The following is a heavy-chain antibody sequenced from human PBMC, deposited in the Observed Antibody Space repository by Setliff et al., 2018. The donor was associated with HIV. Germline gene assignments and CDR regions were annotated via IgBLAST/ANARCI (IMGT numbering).Heavy chain of an antibody. CDR2: INAGNGNT. D-gene: IGHD4-17*01. V-gene: IGHV1-3*01. J-gene: IGHJ4*02. CDR3: AREPPRRRGTVTEDY. Sequence: ASVKVSCKASGYTFTSYAMHWVRQAPGQRLEWMGWINAGNGNTKYSQKFQGRVTITRDTSASTAYMELSSLRSEDTAVYYCAREPPRRRGTVTEDYWGQGTLVTVSS. CDR1: GYTFTSYA.